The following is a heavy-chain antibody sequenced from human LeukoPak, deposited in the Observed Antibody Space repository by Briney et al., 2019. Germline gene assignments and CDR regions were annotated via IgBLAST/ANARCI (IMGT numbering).Heavy chain of an antibody. CDR1: GFTFSSYW. J-gene: IGHJ6*03. CDR2: IKQDGSEK. D-gene: IGHD3-3*01. V-gene: IGHV3-7*01. Sequence: PGGSLRPSCAASGFTFSSYWMSWVRQAPGKGLEWVANIKQDGSEKYYVDSVKGRFTISRDNAKNSLYLQMNSLRAEDTAVYYCARDLRDSYYDFWSAHSDYMDVWGKGTTVTVSS. CDR3: ARDLRDSYYDFWSAHSDYMDV.